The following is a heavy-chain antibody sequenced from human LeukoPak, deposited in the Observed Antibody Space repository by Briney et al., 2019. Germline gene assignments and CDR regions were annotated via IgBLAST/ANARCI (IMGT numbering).Heavy chain of an antibody. CDR2: ISSSSSTI. J-gene: IGHJ4*02. V-gene: IGHV3-48*01. D-gene: IGHD3-22*01. CDR3: AREVPDSSGY. Sequence: GGSLRLSCGASGLTFSSYAMSWVRQAPGKGLEWVSYISSSSSTIYYADSVKGRFTISRDNAKNSLYLQMNSLRAEDTAVYYCAREVPDSSGYWGQGTLVTVSS. CDR1: GLTFSSYA.